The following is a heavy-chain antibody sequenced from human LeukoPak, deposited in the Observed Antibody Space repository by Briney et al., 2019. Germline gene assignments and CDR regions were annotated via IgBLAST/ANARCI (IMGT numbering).Heavy chain of an antibody. CDR2: IRSDGNDK. Sequence: PGGSLRLSCAASGFTFRTYAMHWVCQAPGKGLDWVSFIRSDGNDKFYADSVKGRFTISRDNSKDTLYLQMNSLRTEDTAVYYCAKDTPGFGGDDFVHWGQGTLVTVSS. D-gene: IGHD3-10*01. J-gene: IGHJ4*02. CDR1: GFTFRTYA. CDR3: AKDTPGFGGDDFVH. V-gene: IGHV3-30*02.